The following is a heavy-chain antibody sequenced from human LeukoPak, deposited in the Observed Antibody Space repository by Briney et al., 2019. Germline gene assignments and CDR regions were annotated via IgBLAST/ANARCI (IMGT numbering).Heavy chain of an antibody. V-gene: IGHV1-18*01. CDR3: ARHGYCSSTSCYPHYYYYMDV. D-gene: IGHD2-2*03. CDR1: GYTFTSYG. CDR2: ISAYNGNT. J-gene: IGHJ6*03. Sequence: EASVKVSCKASGYTFTSYGISWVRQAPGQGLEWMGWISAYNGNTNYAQKLQGRVTMTTDTSTSTAYMELRSLRSDDTAVYYCARHGYCSSTSCYPHYYYYMDVWGKGTTVTVSS.